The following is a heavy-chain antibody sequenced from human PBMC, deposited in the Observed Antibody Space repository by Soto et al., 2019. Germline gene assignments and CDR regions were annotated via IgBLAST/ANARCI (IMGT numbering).Heavy chain of an antibody. D-gene: IGHD6-13*01. CDR2: ISYDGSNK. Sequence: GGSLRLSCAASGFTFSSYAMHWVRQAPDKGLEWVAVISYDGSNKYYADSVKGRFTISRDNSKNTLYLQMNSLRAEDTAVYYCARDREQLATYYYSGMDVWGQGTTVTVSS. CDR3: ARDREQLATYYYSGMDV. V-gene: IGHV3-30-3*01. CDR1: GFTFSSYA. J-gene: IGHJ6*02.